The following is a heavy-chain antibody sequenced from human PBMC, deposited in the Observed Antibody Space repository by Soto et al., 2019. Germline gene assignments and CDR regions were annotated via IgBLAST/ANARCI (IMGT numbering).Heavy chain of an antibody. J-gene: IGHJ4*02. Sequence: GSLRLSCEASGFTFSSYSMSWVRQAPGKGLEWVSYISSGSSTIYYADSVKGRFTISRDNAKNSLYLQINSLRAEDTAVYYCAKDPGRFDYWGQGTLVTVSS. V-gene: IGHV3-48*01. CDR3: AKDPGRFDY. CDR2: ISSGSSTI. D-gene: IGHD3-10*01. CDR1: GFTFSSYS.